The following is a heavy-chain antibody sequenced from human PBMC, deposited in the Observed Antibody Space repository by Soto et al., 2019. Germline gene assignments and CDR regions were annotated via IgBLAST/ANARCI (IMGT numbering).Heavy chain of an antibody. CDR3: ARDLRKSQKLSTYYSYGVDV. D-gene: IGHD2-2*01. V-gene: IGHV1-18*01. CDR1: GYTFSTYG. Sequence: ASVKVSCKASGYTFSTYGVSWVRQAPGQGLEWMGWISAYDGNTNYAQKVQGRVTMTTDTSTTTAYMELRSLRSDDTAVYYCARDLRKSQKLSTYYSYGVDVWGQGTTVTVSS. J-gene: IGHJ6*02. CDR2: ISAYDGNT.